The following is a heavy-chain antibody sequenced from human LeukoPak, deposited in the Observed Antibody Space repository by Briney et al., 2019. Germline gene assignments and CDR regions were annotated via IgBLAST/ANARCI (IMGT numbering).Heavy chain of an antibody. Sequence: GSSVTVSCKASVGTFSSYAISWVRQAPGQGLEWMGRIIPILGIANYAQKFQGRVTITADKSTSTAYMELSSLRSEDTAVYYCARAQFKGYDFWSGYYAFDYWGQGTLVTVSS. D-gene: IGHD3-3*01. V-gene: IGHV1-69*04. CDR1: VGTFSSYA. J-gene: IGHJ4*02. CDR2: IIPILGIA. CDR3: ARAQFKGYDFWSGYYAFDY.